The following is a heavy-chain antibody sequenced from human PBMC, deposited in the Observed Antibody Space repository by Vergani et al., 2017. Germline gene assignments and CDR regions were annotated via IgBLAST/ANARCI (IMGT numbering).Heavy chain of an antibody. CDR2: ISSSSSTI. V-gene: IGHV3-48*01. D-gene: IGHD3-16*01. J-gene: IGHJ4*02. CDR3: ARDRRGGLFDY. Sequence: VQLVESGGGLVKPGGSLRLSCAASGFTFSSYSMNWVRQAPGKGLEWVSYISSSSSTIYYADSVKGRFTISRDNAKNSLYLQMNSLRAEDTAVYYCARDRRGGLFDYWGQGTLVTVSS. CDR1: GFTFSSYS.